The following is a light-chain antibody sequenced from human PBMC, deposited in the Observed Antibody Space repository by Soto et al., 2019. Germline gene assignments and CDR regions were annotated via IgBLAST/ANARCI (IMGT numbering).Light chain of an antibody. Sequence: EIVLTQSPGTLSLSPGERATLSCRASQSVSNNYLAWYQQKPGQAPRLLIYGASNRATGIPDRFSGSGSGTEFTLTISSLQSDDIAVYYCQQYHNWPPITFGQGTRLEIK. CDR1: QSVSNN. CDR2: GAS. J-gene: IGKJ5*01. V-gene: IGKV3D-15*01. CDR3: QQYHNWPPIT.